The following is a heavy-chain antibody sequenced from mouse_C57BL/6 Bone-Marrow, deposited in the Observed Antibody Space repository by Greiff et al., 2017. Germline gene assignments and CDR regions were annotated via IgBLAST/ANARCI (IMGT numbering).Heavy chain of an antibody. Sequence: LVEPGASVKISCKASGYAFSSSWMNWVKQRPGKGLEWIGRIYPGDGDTNYNGKFKGKATLTADKSSSTAYMQLSSLTAEDSAVYFCARGGYDAWVAYWGQGTLVTVSA. D-gene: IGHD2-14*01. CDR3: ARGGYDAWVAY. V-gene: IGHV1-82*01. CDR2: IYPGDGDT. J-gene: IGHJ3*01. CDR1: GYAFSSSW.